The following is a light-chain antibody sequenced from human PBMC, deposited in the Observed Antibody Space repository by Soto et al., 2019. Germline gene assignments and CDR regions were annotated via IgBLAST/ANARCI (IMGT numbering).Light chain of an antibody. CDR2: GAS. CDR1: QSVSSN. Sequence: EIVMTQSPATLSVSPGERATLSCRASQSVSSNLAWYQQKPGQAPRLLTYGASTRATGIPARFSGSRSGTEFTLTISSLQSEDFAVYYCQQYNNWPPYTFGQGTKLEIK. J-gene: IGKJ2*01. V-gene: IGKV3-15*01. CDR3: QQYNNWPPYT.